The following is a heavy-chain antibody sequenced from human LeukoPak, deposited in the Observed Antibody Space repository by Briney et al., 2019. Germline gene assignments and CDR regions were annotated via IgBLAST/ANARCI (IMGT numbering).Heavy chain of an antibody. D-gene: IGHD6-19*01. Sequence: PGGSLRLSCAASGFTFSSYAMHWVRQAPGKGLEWVAVISYDGSNKYYADSVKGRFTISRDNSKNTLYLQMNSLRAEDTAVYYCARGFGSGWRGAYYYYGMDVWGQGTTVTVSS. V-gene: IGHV3-30-3*01. J-gene: IGHJ6*02. CDR3: ARGFGSGWRGAYYYYGMDV. CDR2: ISYDGSNK. CDR1: GFTFSSYA.